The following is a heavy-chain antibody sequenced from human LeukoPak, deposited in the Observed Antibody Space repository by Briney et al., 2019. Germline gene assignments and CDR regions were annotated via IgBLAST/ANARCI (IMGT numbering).Heavy chain of an antibody. J-gene: IGHJ6*03. D-gene: IGHD5-18*01. CDR1: GGSLSGYY. Sequence: NPSETLSLTCAVYGGSLSGYYWSWIRQPPGKGLEWIGEINHSGSTNYNPSLKSRVTISVDTSKNQFSLKLSSVTAADTAVYYCARGGYNGEYYYYYMDVWGKGTTVTVSS. CDR3: ARGGYNGEYYYYYMDV. CDR2: INHSGST. V-gene: IGHV4-34*01.